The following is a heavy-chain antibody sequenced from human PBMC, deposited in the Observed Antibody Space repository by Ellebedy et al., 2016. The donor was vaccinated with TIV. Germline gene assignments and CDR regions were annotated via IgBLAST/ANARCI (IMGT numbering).Heavy chain of an antibody. CDR2: TYYRSKWYN. V-gene: IGHV6-1*01. CDR3: VRGSRGAIDI. CDR1: LDTPSSNAVA. J-gene: IGHJ3*02. Sequence: SQTLSLTSALSLDTPSSNAVASHWTRQSPSRGLEWLGRTYYRSKWYNEYAVSVKSRITINPDTSKNQFSLQLNSLTPEDQALYYCVRGSRGAIDIWGQGTMVTVSS.